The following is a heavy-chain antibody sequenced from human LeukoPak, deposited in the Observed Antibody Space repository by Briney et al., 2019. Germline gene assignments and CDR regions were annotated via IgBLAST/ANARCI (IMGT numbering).Heavy chain of an antibody. CDR1: GFTFSSYG. V-gene: IGHV3-30*18. J-gene: IGHJ4*02. D-gene: IGHD5-18*01. Sequence: PGGSLRLSCAASGFTFSSYGMHWVRQAPGKGLEWVAVISYDGSNKYYADSVKGRFTISRDNSKNTLYLQMNSLRAEDTAVYYCAKGGSMGYSYAKSGDYWGQGTLVTVSS. CDR2: ISYDGSNK. CDR3: AKGGSMGYSYAKSGDY.